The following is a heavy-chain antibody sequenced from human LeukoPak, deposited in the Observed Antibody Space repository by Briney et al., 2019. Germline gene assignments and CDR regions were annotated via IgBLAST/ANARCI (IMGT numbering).Heavy chain of an antibody. Sequence: GGSLRLSCAASGFTFTTYWLGWVRQPPGKGLEWVANINQDGTEKYYVDSVKGRFTISRDNAKNTLNLQMNSLRAEDTAVYYCARDLGQYYDTSDNWFDPWGQGTLVTVSS. D-gene: IGHD3-22*01. J-gene: IGHJ5*02. V-gene: IGHV3-7*01. CDR3: ARDLGQYYDTSDNWFDP. CDR1: GFTFTTYW. CDR2: INQDGTEK.